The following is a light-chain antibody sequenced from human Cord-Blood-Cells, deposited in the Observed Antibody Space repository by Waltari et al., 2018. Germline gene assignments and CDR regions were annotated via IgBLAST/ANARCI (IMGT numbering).Light chain of an antibody. V-gene: IGKV1-39*01. Sequence: DIQMTQSPSSLSASVGDRVTITCRASQSISSYLNWYQQKPGKAPKLLIYAASSLQSGVPSRFVGSGSGTDFTLNVCLLEPEDLSSSFCQQSYSTPTNTFGQGTRLEIK. CDR2: AAS. J-gene: IGKJ5*01. CDR3: QQSYSTPTNT. CDR1: QSISSY.